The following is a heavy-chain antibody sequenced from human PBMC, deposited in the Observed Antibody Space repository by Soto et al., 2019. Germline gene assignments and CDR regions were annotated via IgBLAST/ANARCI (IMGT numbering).Heavy chain of an antibody. CDR3: ARGGYSSSGYRAESGKNWFDP. D-gene: IGHD6-13*01. CDR2: ISAYNGNT. CDR1: GYAFTSYG. V-gene: IGHV1-18*01. J-gene: IGHJ5*02. Sequence: ASVKVSCKASGYAFTSYGISWVRQAPGQGLEWMGWISAYNGNTNYAQKLQGRVTMTTDTSTSTAYMELRSLRSDDTAVYYCARGGYSSSGYRAESGKNWFDPWGQGTPVTVSS.